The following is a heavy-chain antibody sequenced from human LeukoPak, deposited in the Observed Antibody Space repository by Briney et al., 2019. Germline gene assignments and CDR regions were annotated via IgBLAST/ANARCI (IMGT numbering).Heavy chain of an antibody. CDR3: ARDGGGKSRPFDY. Sequence: SETLSLTCTVPGGSLSSYYWSWIRQPPGKGLEWIGNIYYRGSTNYNPSLKSRVTMSVDTSKNQFSLKVSSVTAADTAEYYCARDGGGKSRPFDYWGQGTPVTVSS. V-gene: IGHV4-59*01. CDR1: GGSLSSYY. D-gene: IGHD4-23*01. J-gene: IGHJ4*02. CDR2: IYYRGST.